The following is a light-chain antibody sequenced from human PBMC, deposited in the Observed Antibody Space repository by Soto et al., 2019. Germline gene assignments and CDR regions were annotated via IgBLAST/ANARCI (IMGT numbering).Light chain of an antibody. V-gene: IGLV1-44*01. CDR1: SSNIGSNT. Sequence: QAVVTQPPSASGAPGQRVTISCSGSSSNIGSNTVNWYQQFPGTAPKLLIYSNNVRPSGVPDRFSGSLSGTSASLAISGLQSDDEADYYCAAWDDSLNGWVFGGGTKLTVL. CDR3: AAWDDSLNGWV. CDR2: SNN. J-gene: IGLJ3*02.